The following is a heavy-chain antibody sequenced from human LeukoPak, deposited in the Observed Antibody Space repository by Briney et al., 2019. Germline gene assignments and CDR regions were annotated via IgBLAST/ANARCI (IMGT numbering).Heavy chain of an antibody. V-gene: IGHV4-39*01. D-gene: IGHD3-9*01. Sequence: PSETLSLTCTVSGGSISSSSYYWGWIRQPPGKGLEWIGSIYYSGSTYYNPSLKSRVTISVDTSKNQFSLKLSSVTAADTAVYYCFFFHAEDGIRYFDAYNWFDPWGQGTLVTVSS. CDR3: FFFHAEDGIRYFDAYNWFDP. J-gene: IGHJ5*02. CDR1: GGSISSSSYY. CDR2: IYYSGST.